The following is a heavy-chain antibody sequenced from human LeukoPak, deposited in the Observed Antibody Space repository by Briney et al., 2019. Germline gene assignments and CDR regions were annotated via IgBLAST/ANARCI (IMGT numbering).Heavy chain of an antibody. CDR3: CGYSSSRMSFQH. J-gene: IGHJ1*01. D-gene: IGHD6-13*01. CDR2: IYPGDSDT. CDR1: GYSFTNYW. V-gene: IGHV5-51*01. Sequence: GESLKISCQGSGYSFTNYWIGWVRQMLGKGLEWMGIIYPGDSDTRYSPSFQGQVTISADKSINTAYLQWSSLKASDTAMYYCCGYSSSRMSFQHWGQGTLVTVSS.